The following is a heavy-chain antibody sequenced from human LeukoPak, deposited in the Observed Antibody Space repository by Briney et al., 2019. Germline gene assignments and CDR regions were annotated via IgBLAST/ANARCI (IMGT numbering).Heavy chain of an antibody. CDR1: GGSISSYY. D-gene: IGHD3-22*01. CDR3: ARGEYYYDSSGPQFDY. CDR2: IYYSGST. Sequence: SETLSLTCTVSGGSISSYYWSWIRQPPGKGLEWIGYIYYSGSTNYNPSLKSRVTISVDTSKNQFSLKLSSVTAADTAVYYCARGEYYYDSSGPQFDYWGQGTLVTVSS. V-gene: IGHV4-59*12. J-gene: IGHJ4*02.